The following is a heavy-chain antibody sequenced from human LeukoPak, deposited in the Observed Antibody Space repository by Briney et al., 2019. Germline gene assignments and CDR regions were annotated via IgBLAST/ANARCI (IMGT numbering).Heavy chain of an antibody. D-gene: IGHD3-16*02. Sequence: PGGSLRLSCAASGFTFSSYALSWVRQAPGKGLEWVSAISGSGGSTYYADSVKGRFTISRDNSKNTLYLQMNSLRAKDTAVYYCAKVEDLITFGGVIVPIFDYWGQGTLVTVSS. CDR3: AKVEDLITFGGVIVPIFDY. CDR1: GFTFSSYA. J-gene: IGHJ4*02. V-gene: IGHV3-23*01. CDR2: ISGSGGST.